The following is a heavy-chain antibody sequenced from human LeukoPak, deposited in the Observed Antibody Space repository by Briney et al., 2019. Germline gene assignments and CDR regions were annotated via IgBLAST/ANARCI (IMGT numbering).Heavy chain of an antibody. D-gene: IGHD3-3*01. CDR2: IYISGST. V-gene: IGHV4-61*09. CDR3: AREDFIAGLRP. J-gene: IGHJ5*02. CDR1: GGSISSGSYY. Sequence: SETLSLTCTVSGGSISSGSYYWSWIRQPAGKGLEWIGHIYISGSTNYNPSLKSRVTISVDTSKNQFSLKLSSVTAADTAVYYCAREDFIAGLRPWGQGTLVTVSS.